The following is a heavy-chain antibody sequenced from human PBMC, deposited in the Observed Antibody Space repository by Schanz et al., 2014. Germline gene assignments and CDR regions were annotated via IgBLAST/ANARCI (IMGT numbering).Heavy chain of an antibody. CDR2: IWYDGSNK. CDR1: GFTVSSNH. Sequence: GPLAESGGGLVQPGGSLRLSCAVSGFTVSSNHMSWVRQAPGKGLEWVAFIWYDGSNKYYADSVKGRFTISRDNAKNSLYLQMNSLRAEDTAVYYCARDRGYCSGGSCLTFDYWGQGTLVTVSS. J-gene: IGHJ4*02. CDR3: ARDRGYCSGGSCLTFDY. V-gene: IGHV3-33*08. D-gene: IGHD2-15*01.